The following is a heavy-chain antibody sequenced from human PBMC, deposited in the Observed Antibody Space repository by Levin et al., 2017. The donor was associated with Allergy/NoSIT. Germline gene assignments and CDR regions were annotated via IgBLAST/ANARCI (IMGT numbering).Heavy chain of an antibody. J-gene: IGHJ4*02. CDR1: GGSVSSGSYY. Sequence: SETLSLTCTVSGGSVSSGSYYWSWIRQPPGKGLEWIGYIYYSGSTNYNPSLKSRVTISVDTSKNQFSLKLSSVTAADTAVYYCARAGRNYYDSSGYCFDYWGQGTLVTVSS. V-gene: IGHV4-61*01. CDR3: ARAGRNYYDSSGYCFDY. D-gene: IGHD3-22*01. CDR2: IYYSGST.